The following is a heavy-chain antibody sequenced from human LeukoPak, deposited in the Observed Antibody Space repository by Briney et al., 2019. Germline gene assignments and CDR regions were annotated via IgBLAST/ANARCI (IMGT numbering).Heavy chain of an antibody. Sequence: ASVKVSCKAFGYTFTSNYMHWVRQAPGQGPEWMGVISPSGGSTTYAQKFQGRVTMTRDTSTSTVYMELSSLRSEDTAVYYCARAGGLGFYYGSGSYPAYWGQGTLVTVSS. CDR2: ISPSGGST. CDR3: ARAGGLGFYYGSGSYPAY. V-gene: IGHV1-46*01. D-gene: IGHD3-10*01. CDR1: GYTFTSNY. J-gene: IGHJ4*02.